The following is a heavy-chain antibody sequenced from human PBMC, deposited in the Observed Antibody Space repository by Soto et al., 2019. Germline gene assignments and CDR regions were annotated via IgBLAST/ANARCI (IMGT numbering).Heavy chain of an antibody. CDR2: IKQDGSEK. J-gene: IGHJ4*02. V-gene: IGHV3-7*01. CDR1: GFTFSSYW. D-gene: IGHD5-12*01. Sequence: GGSLRLSCAASGFTFSSYWMSWVRQAPGNGLEWVANIKQDGSEKYYVDSVKGRFTISRDNAKNSLYLQMNSLRAEDTAVYYCARDRGIVKWLRPYYFDYWGQGTLVTVSS. CDR3: ARDRGIVKWLRPYYFDY.